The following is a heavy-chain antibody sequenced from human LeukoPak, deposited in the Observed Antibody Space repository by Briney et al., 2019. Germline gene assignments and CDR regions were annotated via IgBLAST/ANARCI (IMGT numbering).Heavy chain of an antibody. CDR3: ARVIGGAARRVGAFDI. CDR1: GGSVSSYY. Sequence: PSETLSLTCAVSGGSVSSYYWSWIRQPPGKGLEWIGYIFYSGSTYYNPSLKSRVTISVDTSKNQFSLKLSSVTAADTAVYYCARVIGGAARRVGAFDIWGQGTMVTVSS. J-gene: IGHJ3*02. CDR2: IFYSGST. V-gene: IGHV4-59*08. D-gene: IGHD6-6*01.